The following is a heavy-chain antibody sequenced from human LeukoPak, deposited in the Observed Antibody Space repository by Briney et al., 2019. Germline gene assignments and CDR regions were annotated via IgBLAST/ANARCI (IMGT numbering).Heavy chain of an antibody. J-gene: IGHJ4*02. V-gene: IGHV3-66*01. CDR3: ARAGQQLDY. CDR2: IYSGGST. D-gene: IGHD6-13*01. Sequence: AGGSLRLSCAASGFTLSSKYMSWVRPAPGKGLEWDSVIYSGGSTYYADSVKGRFTISRDNSKNTLYLQMNSLRAEDTAVYYCARAGQQLDYWGQGTLVTVSS. CDR1: GFTLSSKY.